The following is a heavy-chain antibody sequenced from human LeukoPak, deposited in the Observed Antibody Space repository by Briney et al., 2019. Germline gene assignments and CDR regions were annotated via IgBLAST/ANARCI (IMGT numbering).Heavy chain of an antibody. CDR1: GFTFSSYA. J-gene: IGHJ3*02. CDR3: ARGYDSDAFDI. D-gene: IGHD3-22*01. Sequence: GGSLRLSCAASGFTFSSYAMHWVRQAPGKGLEWVAVISYDGSNKYYADSVKGRFTISRDNSKNTLYLQMNSLRAEDTAVYYCARGYDSDAFDIWGQGTMVTVSS. CDR2: ISYDGSNK. V-gene: IGHV3-30-3*01.